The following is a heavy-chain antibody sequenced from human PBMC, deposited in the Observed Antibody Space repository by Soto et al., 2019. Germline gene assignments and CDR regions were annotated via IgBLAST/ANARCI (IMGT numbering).Heavy chain of an antibody. CDR3: AKGAVRDGYNYYYYYGMDV. J-gene: IGHJ6*02. D-gene: IGHD5-12*01. CDR2: ISGSGGST. Sequence: GGSLRLSCAASGFTFSSYAMSWVRQAPGKWLEWVSAISGSGGSTYYADSVKGRFTISRDNSKNTLYLQMNSLRAEDTAVYYCAKGAVRDGYNYYYYYGMDVWGQGXTVTVSS. V-gene: IGHV3-23*01. CDR1: GFTFSSYA.